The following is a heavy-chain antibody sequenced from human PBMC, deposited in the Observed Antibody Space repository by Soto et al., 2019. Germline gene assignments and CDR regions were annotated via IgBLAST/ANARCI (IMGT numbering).Heavy chain of an antibody. CDR3: ARSTYYYDSSGPIT. V-gene: IGHV1-69*13. Sequence: RDSVKVSCKASGGTFSSYAISWVRQAPGQGLEWMGGIIPIFGTANYAQKFQGRVTITADESTSTAYMELSSLRSEDTAVYYCARSTYYYDSSGPITWGQGTLVTV. J-gene: IGHJ5*02. CDR2: IIPIFGTA. CDR1: GGTFSSYA. D-gene: IGHD3-22*01.